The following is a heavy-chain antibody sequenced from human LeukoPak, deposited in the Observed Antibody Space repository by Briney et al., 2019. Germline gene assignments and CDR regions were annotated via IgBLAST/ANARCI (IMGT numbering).Heavy chain of an antibody. CDR3: AKMGLCSSTSCYADDAFDI. Sequence: TGGSLRLSCAASGLTFSSYGMHWVRQAPGKGLEWVAVISYDGSNKYYADSVKGRFTISRDNSKNTLYLQMNSLRAEDTAVYYCAKMGLCSSTSCYADDAFDIWGQGTMVTLSS. J-gene: IGHJ3*02. V-gene: IGHV3-30*18. CDR1: GLTFSSYG. D-gene: IGHD2-2*01. CDR2: ISYDGSNK.